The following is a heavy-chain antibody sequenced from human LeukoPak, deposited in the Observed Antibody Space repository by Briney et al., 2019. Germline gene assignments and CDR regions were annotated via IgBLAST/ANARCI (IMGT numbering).Heavy chain of an antibody. Sequence: PGRSLRLSCAASGFTFSRYGMHWVRQAPGKGLEWVAVISSDGTNKYYADSVRGRFTISRDNSKNTLFLQMNSLRADDTAVYYCARDPETGLTVTWGYGMGGWGQGTTVTVSS. CDR3: ARDPETGLTVTWGYGMGG. J-gene: IGHJ6*02. V-gene: IGHV3-30*03. CDR1: GFTFSRYG. CDR2: ISSDGTNK. D-gene: IGHD4-17*01.